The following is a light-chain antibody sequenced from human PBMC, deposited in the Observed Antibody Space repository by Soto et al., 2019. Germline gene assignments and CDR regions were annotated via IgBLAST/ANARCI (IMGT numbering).Light chain of an antibody. CDR2: GAS. V-gene: IGKV3-20*01. Sequence: PGERVTLSCRASQSVSNNYLTWYQQKPGQAPRLLIYGASSRATGIPDRFSGSGSGTDFTLTISSLEPEDFAVYYCQQYGNSPITFGQGTRLEIK. J-gene: IGKJ5*01. CDR1: QSVSNNY. CDR3: QQYGNSPIT.